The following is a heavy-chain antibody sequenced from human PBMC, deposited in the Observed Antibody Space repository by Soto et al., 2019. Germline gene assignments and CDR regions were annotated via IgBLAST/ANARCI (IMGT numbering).Heavy chain of an antibody. D-gene: IGHD2-8*01. J-gene: IGHJ4*02. V-gene: IGHV3-23*01. Sequence: GGSLRLSCAASGFTFSSYAMSWVRQAPGKGLEWVSAISGSGGSTYYADSVKGRFTISRDNSKNTLYLQMNSLRAEDTAVYYCAKGGDIGYCTNGVCPFDYWGQGTLVTVSS. CDR1: GFTFSSYA. CDR2: ISGSGGST. CDR3: AKGGDIGYCTNGVCPFDY.